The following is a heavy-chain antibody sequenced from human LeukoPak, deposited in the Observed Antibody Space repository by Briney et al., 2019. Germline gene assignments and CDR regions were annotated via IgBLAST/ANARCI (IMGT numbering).Heavy chain of an antibody. CDR3: ARGNYYDSSGYSFPFDY. CDR2: INPNSGGT. D-gene: IGHD3-22*01. V-gene: IGHV1-2*06. Sequence: ASVKVSCKASGYTFTGFYMHWVRRAPGQGLEWMGRINPNSGGTNYAQKFQGRVTMTRDTSISTAYMELSRLRSDDTAVYYCARGNYYDSSGYSFPFDYWGQGTLVTVSS. J-gene: IGHJ4*02. CDR1: GYTFTGFY.